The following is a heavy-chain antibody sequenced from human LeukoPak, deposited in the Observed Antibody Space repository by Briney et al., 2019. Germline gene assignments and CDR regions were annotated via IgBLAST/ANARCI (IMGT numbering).Heavy chain of an antibody. J-gene: IGHJ4*02. V-gene: IGHV3-30*03. CDR1: GFTFSSYS. D-gene: IGHD4-11*01. CDR2: ISYDGSSK. Sequence: TGGSLRLSCAASGFTFSSYSMNWVRQAPGKGLEWVTVISYDGSSKYYADSVKGRFTISRDNSKNTLYLQMNSLRTDDTAVYYCARERMTRGFDYWGQGTLVTVSS. CDR3: ARERMTRGFDY.